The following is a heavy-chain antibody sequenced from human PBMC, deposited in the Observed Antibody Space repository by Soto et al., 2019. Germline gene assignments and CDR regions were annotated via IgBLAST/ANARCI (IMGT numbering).Heavy chain of an antibody. V-gene: IGHV4-39*01. CDR2: IYYSGST. CDR1: GGSISSSSYY. D-gene: IGHD4-17*01. Sequence: SETLSLTCTVSGGSISSSSYYWGWIRQPPGKGLEWIGSIYYSGSTYYNPSLKSRVTISVDTSKNQFSLKLSSVTAADTAVYYCARHGPKSDYDYWGQGTLVTVSS. J-gene: IGHJ4*02. CDR3: ARHGPKSDYDY.